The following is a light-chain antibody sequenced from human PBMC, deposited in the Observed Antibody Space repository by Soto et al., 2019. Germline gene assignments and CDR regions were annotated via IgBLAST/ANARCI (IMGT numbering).Light chain of an antibody. CDR2: DVS. CDR1: SSDVGGYDY. J-gene: IGLJ2*01. CDR3: SSYTSSSSVV. Sequence: QSALTQPASVSGSPGQSITISCTGSSSDVGGYDYVSWYQHHPGKAPKLMIYDVSIRPSGVSSRFSGSKSGNTASLTISGLQAEDETDYYCSSYTSSSSVVFGGGTKLTVL. V-gene: IGLV2-14*01.